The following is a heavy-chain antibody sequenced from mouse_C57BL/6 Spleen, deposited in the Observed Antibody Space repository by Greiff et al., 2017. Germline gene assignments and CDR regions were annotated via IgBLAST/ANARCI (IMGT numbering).Heavy chain of an antibody. V-gene: IGHV1-80*01. CDR1: GYAFSSYW. J-gene: IGHJ3*01. CDR3: SPKGCGFAY. Sequence: QVQLQQSGAELVKPGASVKISCKASGYAFSSYWMNWVKQRPGKGLEWIGKIYPGDGDTNYNGKFKGKATLTAAKSSSTAYMLLSSLASEDSAVYFCSPKGCGFAYWGQGTLVTVSA. CDR2: IYPGDGDT.